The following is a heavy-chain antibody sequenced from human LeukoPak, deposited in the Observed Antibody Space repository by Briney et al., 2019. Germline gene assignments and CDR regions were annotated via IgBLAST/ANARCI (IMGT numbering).Heavy chain of an antibody. CDR1: GYTFSSYD. D-gene: IGHD3-16*01. CDR3: ARGLAGGRDY. J-gene: IGHJ4*02. Sequence: ASVKVSCKVAGYTFSSYDINWVRQASGQWLEWMGWMNPNSGNTGYAQKFQGRVTMTRTTSISTAYMELSSLRSEDTAVYYCARGLAGGRDYWGQGTLVTVSS. V-gene: IGHV1-8*01. CDR2: MNPNSGNT.